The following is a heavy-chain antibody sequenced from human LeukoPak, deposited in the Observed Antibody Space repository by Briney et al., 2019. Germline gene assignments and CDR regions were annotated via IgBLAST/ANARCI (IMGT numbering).Heavy chain of an antibody. CDR1: GYSFTSYW. V-gene: IGHV5-51*01. CDR3: ARAGTVTPTWFDP. Sequence: GESLKISCKGSGYSFTSYWIGWVRQMPGKGLEWMGIIFPGDSDTRYGPSFQGQVTISADKSISTAYLQWSSLKASDTAMYYCARAGTVTPTWFDPWGQGTLVTVSS. CDR2: IFPGDSDT. D-gene: IGHD4-17*01. J-gene: IGHJ5*02.